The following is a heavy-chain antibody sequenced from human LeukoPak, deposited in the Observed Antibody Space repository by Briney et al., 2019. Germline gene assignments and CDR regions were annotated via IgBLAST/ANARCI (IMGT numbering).Heavy chain of an antibody. CDR1: GGSISSYY. Sequence: SETLSLTCTVSGGSISSYYWSWIRQPPGKGLEWIGYIYYSGSTNYNPSLKSRVTISVDTSKNQFSLKLSSVTAADTAVYYCARVVVAASAIDYWGQGTLVTVSS. CDR2: IYYSGST. CDR3: ARVVVAASAIDY. V-gene: IGHV4-59*01. J-gene: IGHJ4*02. D-gene: IGHD2-15*01.